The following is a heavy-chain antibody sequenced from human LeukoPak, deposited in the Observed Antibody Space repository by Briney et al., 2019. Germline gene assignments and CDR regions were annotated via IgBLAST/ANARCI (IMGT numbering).Heavy chain of an antibody. D-gene: IGHD3-16*02. CDR1: GYTFSAQY. Sequence: GASVKVSCKASGYTFSAQYMHWVRQAPGQGLEWVGWINPNNGDTKYAQSFLVRVTMNRDTSTATAYMELNSLRSDDTAVYFCASYPRSFPTPPFDYWGQGTLVTVSS. V-gene: IGHV1-2*02. CDR2: INPNNGDT. CDR3: ASYPRSFPTPPFDY. J-gene: IGHJ4*02.